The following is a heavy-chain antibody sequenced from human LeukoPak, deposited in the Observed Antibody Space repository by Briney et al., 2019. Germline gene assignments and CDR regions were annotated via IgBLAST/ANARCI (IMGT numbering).Heavy chain of an antibody. Sequence: SETLSLTCTVSGGSISSYSWSWIRQPPGKGLEWIGYIYYSGSTNYNPSLKSRVTISVDTSKNQFSLKLSSVTAADTAVYYCARGYEFWSGYSAYYYGMDVWGQGTTVTVSS. CDR3: ARGYEFWSGYSAYYYGMDV. D-gene: IGHD3/OR15-3a*01. V-gene: IGHV4-59*01. J-gene: IGHJ6*02. CDR1: GGSISSYS. CDR2: IYYSGST.